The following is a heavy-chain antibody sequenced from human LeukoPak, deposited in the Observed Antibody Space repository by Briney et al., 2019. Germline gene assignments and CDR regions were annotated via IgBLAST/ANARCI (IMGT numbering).Heavy chain of an antibody. D-gene: IGHD3-10*01. CDR2: ISSSGSTI. Sequence: GGSLRLSCAASGFTFSDYYMSWIRQAPGKGLEWVSYISSSGSTIYYADSVKGRFTISRDNSKNTLYLQMNSLRAEDTAVYYCARDSGPDGSGSYGMDVWGQGTTVTVSS. J-gene: IGHJ6*02. V-gene: IGHV3-11*01. CDR3: ARDSGPDGSGSYGMDV. CDR1: GFTFSDYY.